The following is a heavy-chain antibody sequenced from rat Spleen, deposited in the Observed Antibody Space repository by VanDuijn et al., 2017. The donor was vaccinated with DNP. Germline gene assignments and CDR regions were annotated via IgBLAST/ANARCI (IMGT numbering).Heavy chain of an antibody. CDR2: ITNTGDGS. CDR1: GFIFSNYW. Sequence: EVQLVESGGGPVQPGRSLKLSCVASGFIFSNYWMTWIRQAPGKGLEWVASITNTGDGSYYSDSVKGRFSISRDNAKSSLYLQMDSLRSEDTATYYCTTDRLQWSDFDYWGQGVMVTVSS. CDR3: TTDRLQWSDFDY. V-gene: IGHV5-31*01. D-gene: IGHD1-1*01. J-gene: IGHJ2*01.